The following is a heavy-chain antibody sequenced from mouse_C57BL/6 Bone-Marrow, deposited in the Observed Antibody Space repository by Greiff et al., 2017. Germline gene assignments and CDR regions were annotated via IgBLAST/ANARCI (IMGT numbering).Heavy chain of an antibody. CDR1: GFNIKNTY. V-gene: IGHV14-3*01. CDR3: ASPNYYGSGQFAY. Sequence: VQLQQPVAELVRPGASVKLSCTASGFNIKNTYMHWVKQRPEQGLEWIGRIDPANGNTKYAPKFQGKATITADTSSNTAYLQLSSLTSEDTAIYYCASPNYYGSGQFAYWGQGTLVTVSA. J-gene: IGHJ3*01. CDR2: IDPANGNT. D-gene: IGHD1-1*01.